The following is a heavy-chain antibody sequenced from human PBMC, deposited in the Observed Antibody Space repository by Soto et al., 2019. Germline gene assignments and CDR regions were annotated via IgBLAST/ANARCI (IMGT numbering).Heavy chain of an antibody. Sequence: PSETLSLTCAVYGGSFSGYYWSWIRQPPGKGLEWIGEINHSGSTNYNPSLKSRVTISVDTSKNQFSLKLSSVTAADTAVYYCARGPHRITMVRGVIKWFDPWGQGTLVTVSS. J-gene: IGHJ5*02. D-gene: IGHD3-10*01. V-gene: IGHV4-34*01. CDR3: ARGPHRITMVRGVIKWFDP. CDR1: GGSFSGYY. CDR2: INHSGST.